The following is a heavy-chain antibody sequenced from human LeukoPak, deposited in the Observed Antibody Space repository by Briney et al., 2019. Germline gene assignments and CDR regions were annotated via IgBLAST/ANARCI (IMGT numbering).Heavy chain of an antibody. D-gene: IGHD2-15*01. CDR3: VSVYQSCSGGICYPAIFDI. CDR1: GFTFSSYW. J-gene: IGHJ3*02. V-gene: IGHV3-7*01. Sequence: GGSLRLSCAASGFTFSSYWMSWVRQAPGKGLEWVANIKQDGSEKYYLDSVKGRFTISRDNAKNSLYLQMNSLRAEDTAVYYCVSVYQSCSGGICYPAIFDIWGHGTMVTVSS. CDR2: IKQDGSEK.